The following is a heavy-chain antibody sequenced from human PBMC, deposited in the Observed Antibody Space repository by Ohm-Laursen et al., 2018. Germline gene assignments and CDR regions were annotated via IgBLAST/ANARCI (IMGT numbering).Heavy chain of an antibody. CDR2: IIPIFGTA. CDR3: ARGYCSGGSCRTWYFDL. V-gene: IGHV1-69*01. J-gene: IGHJ2*01. D-gene: IGHD2-15*01. Sequence: GSSVKVSCKASGGTFSSYAISWVRQAPGQGLEWMGGIIPIFGTANYAQKFQGRVTITADESTSTAYMELSSLRSEDTAVYYCARGYCSGGSCRTWYFDLWGRGTLVTVSS. CDR1: GGTFSSYA.